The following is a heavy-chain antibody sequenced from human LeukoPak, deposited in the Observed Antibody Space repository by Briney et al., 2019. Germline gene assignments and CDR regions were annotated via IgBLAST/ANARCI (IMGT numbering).Heavy chain of an antibody. J-gene: IGHJ3*02. D-gene: IGHD6-13*01. CDR2: ISGSGGST. CDR3: ARVGRGIAAAGFGAFDI. CDR1: GFTFSSYA. Sequence: GGSLRLSCAASGFTFSSYAMSWVRQAPGKGLEWVSAISGSGGSTYYADSVKGRFTISRDNSKNTLYLQMNSLRAEDTAVYYCARVGRGIAAAGFGAFDIWGQGTMLTVSS. V-gene: IGHV3-23*01.